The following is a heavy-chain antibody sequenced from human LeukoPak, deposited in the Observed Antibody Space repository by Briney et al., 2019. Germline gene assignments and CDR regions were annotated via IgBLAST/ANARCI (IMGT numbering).Heavy chain of an antibody. J-gene: IGHJ4*02. V-gene: IGHV3-48*04. CDR3: ARGGLGSWTFDS. CDR2: ISGSGSTI. Sequence: PGGSLRLSCTASGFTFDSYGMAWVRQAPGKGLEWLSYISGSGSTIYYADSVKGRFTISRDNAKYSLHLQMDNLRAEDTAVYSCARGGLGSWTFDSWGQGTLVTVSS. D-gene: IGHD1-26*01. CDR1: GFTFDSYG.